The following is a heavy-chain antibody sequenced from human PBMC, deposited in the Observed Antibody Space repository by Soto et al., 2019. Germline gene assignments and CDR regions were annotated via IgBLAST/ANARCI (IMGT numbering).Heavy chain of an antibody. V-gene: IGHV4-31*03. CDR3: ASGRGTENY. D-gene: IGHD3-16*01. Sequence: TLSLTCTVSGGSISSGAYYWSWIRQDRGKGLEWIGYIYYSGSTYYNPALKSRVTISVYTSKNNVSLMLRSVTAADTGVYYCASGRGTENYWGQGTPVTVSS. CDR2: IYYSGST. J-gene: IGHJ4*02. CDR1: GGSISSGAYY.